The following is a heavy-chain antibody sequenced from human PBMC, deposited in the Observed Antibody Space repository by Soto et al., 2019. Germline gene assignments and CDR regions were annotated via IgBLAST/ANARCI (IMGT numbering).Heavy chain of an antibody. CDR3: LSAFHS. CDR1: GFTFGKSS. CDR2: XXXXXDXXTT. J-gene: IGHJ4*02. V-gene: IGHV3-15*01. Sequence: PRGPLRLSRAGSGFTFGKSSISWVRPAPGKGXXWVXRXXXXXDXXTTDYVAPVKGGFTVSRDDSKNTLDLQIDSLKTEDTAVYYCLSAFHSWGQGTLVTASS.